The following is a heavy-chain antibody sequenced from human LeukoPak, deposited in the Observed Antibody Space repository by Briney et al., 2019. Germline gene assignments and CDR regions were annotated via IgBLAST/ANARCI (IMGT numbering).Heavy chain of an antibody. V-gene: IGHV3-53*01. Sequence: GGSLRLSCAASGFTVSSNYMSWVRQAPGKGLEWVSAIYSGGTTYYADSVKGRFTISRDNSKNTVYLQMNSLRAEDMALYYCARATTVTTTFDYWGQGTLVTVSS. CDR3: ARATTVTTTFDY. CDR2: IYSGGTT. J-gene: IGHJ4*02. D-gene: IGHD4-17*01. CDR1: GFTVSSNY.